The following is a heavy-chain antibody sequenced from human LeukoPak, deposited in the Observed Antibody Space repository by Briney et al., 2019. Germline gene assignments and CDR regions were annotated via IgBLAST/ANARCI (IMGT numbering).Heavy chain of an antibody. CDR1: GNSIRSYY. V-gene: IGHV4-59*08. J-gene: IGHJ4*02. Sequence: SETLSLTCTVSGNSIRSYYWNWIRQPPGKGLEWIGYIYYSGTTSYNPSLRSRVTISVDLSKNQFSLRLTSVTAADTAVYYCARQSEGFDSWGQGTLVTVSS. CDR2: IYYSGTT. CDR3: ARQSEGFDS.